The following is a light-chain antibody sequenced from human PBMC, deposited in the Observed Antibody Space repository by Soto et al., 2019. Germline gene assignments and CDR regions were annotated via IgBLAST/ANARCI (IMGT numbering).Light chain of an antibody. Sequence: DVVRTQSPVSLPVTLEDPASSSCRSNQKLVHSDGIAYFSWFQQRPGRSPRRLIYKVSNRDSGVPARFSGSGSGTDFALKISRVEAEDVGVYYCVQGTHWPITFGQGTRLEIK. CDR1: QKLVHSDGIAY. CDR3: VQGTHWPIT. V-gene: IGKV2-30*02. J-gene: IGKJ5*01. CDR2: KVS.